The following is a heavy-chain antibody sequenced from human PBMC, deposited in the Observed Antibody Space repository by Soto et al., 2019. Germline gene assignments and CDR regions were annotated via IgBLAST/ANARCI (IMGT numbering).Heavy chain of an antibody. CDR1: GFTFSPYA. V-gene: IGHV3-21*01. D-gene: IGHD2-2*01. CDR3: AREDSIIIPAVSDF. J-gene: IGHJ4*02. Sequence: PGGSLRLSCAASGFTFSPYAMTWVRQAPGKGLEWVSSISKSDYTYYSDSVKGRFTISRDNAKNSVSLQMNTLRVEDTAVYYCAREDSIIIPAVSDFWGQGTLVTVSS. CDR2: ISKSDYT.